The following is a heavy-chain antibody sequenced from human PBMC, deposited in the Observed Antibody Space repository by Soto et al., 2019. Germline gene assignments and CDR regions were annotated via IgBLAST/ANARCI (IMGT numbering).Heavy chain of an antibody. CDR3: ARALTGYGAYDY. Sequence: QVQLQESGPGLVKPSQTLSLTCTVSGGSISSGYYYWSWIRQHPGKGLEWIGYIYYSGSTYYNPSLKSRLTVTVETSKNQFPLTLRSMSAADTAVYYCARALTGYGAYDYWGQGTLVTVSS. J-gene: IGHJ4*02. CDR2: IYYSGST. CDR1: GGSISSGYYY. D-gene: IGHD4-17*01. V-gene: IGHV4-31*03.